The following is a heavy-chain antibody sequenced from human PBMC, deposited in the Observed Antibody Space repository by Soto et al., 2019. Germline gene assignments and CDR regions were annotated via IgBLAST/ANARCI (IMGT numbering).Heavy chain of an antibody. CDR2: INHSGST. CDR3: ARGYSSSTRYNWFDP. CDR1: GGSFSGYY. Sequence: SETLSLTCAVYGGSFSGYYWSLIRQPPGKGLEWIGEINHSGSTNYNPSLKSRVTISVDTSKNQFSLKLSSVTAADTAVYYCARGYSSSTRYNWFDPWGQGTLVTVSS. D-gene: IGHD6-6*01. J-gene: IGHJ5*02. V-gene: IGHV4-34*01.